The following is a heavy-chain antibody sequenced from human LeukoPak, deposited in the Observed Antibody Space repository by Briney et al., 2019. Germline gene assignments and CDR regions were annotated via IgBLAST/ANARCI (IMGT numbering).Heavy chain of an antibody. CDR1: GFTFSSYS. Sequence: PGGSLRLSCAASGFTFSSYSMNWVRQAPGKGLEWVSYISSSSSTIYYADSVKGRFTISGDNAKNSLYLQMNSLRAEDTAVYYCAQQRPRHYDFWSGYLHDAFDIWGQGTMVTVSS. V-gene: IGHV3-48*01. CDR3: AQQRPRHYDFWSGYLHDAFDI. CDR2: ISSSSSTI. D-gene: IGHD3-3*01. J-gene: IGHJ3*02.